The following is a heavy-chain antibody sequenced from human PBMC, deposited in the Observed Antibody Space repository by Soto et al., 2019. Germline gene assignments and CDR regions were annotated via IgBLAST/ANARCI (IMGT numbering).Heavy chain of an antibody. CDR2: IYWDDDK. V-gene: IGHV2-5*02. D-gene: IGHD2-8*01. Sequence: QITLKESGPTLVKPTQTLTLTCTFSGFSLSTSGVGVGWIRQPPGKALELLALIYWDDDKRYSSSLKSRLTITKDTSKNQVVLTMTNMDPVDTATYYCAPVLPYCTNGVCLAANFAYWCQGTLVTVSS. CDR1: GFSLSTSGVG. J-gene: IGHJ4*02. CDR3: APVLPYCTNGVCLAANFAY.